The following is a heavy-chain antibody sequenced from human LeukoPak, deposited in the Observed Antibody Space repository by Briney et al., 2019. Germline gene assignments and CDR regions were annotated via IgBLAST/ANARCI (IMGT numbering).Heavy chain of an antibody. CDR3: AKDSTYYDFWSGYYGTDAFDI. D-gene: IGHD3-3*01. CDR2: ISGSGGST. Sequence: PGGSLRLSCAASGFTLSSYAMSWVRQAPGKGLEWVSAISGSGGSTYYADSVKGRFTISRDNSKNTLYLQMNSLRAEDTAVYYCAKDSTYYDFWSGYYGTDAFDIWGQGTMVTVSS. CDR1: GFTLSSYA. J-gene: IGHJ3*02. V-gene: IGHV3-23*01.